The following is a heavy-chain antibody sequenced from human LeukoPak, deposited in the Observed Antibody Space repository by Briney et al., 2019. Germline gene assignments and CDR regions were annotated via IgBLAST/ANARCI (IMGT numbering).Heavy chain of an antibody. J-gene: IGHJ6*03. CDR3: ARDAALSGYYYHYMDV. CDR2: IYTSGST. D-gene: IGHD6-13*01. V-gene: IGHV4-4*07. Sequence: SETLSLTCTVSGGSISSYYWSWIRQPAGKGLEWIGRIYTSGSTNYNPSLKSRVTMSVDTSKNQFSLKLTSVTAADTAVYYCARDAALSGYYYHYMDVWGKGTTVTVSS. CDR1: GGSISSYY.